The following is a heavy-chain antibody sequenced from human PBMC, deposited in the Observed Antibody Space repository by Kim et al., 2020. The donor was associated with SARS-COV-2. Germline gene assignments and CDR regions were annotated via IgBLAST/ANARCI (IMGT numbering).Heavy chain of an antibody. CDR2: IYYSGST. CDR1: GGSISSSSYY. CDR3: ARHEWLDENWFDP. J-gene: IGHJ5*02. Sequence: SETLSLTCTVSGGSISSSSYYWGWIRQPPGKGLEWIGSIYYSGSTYYNPSLKSRVTISVDTSKNQFSLKLSSVTAADTAVYYCARHEWLDENWFDPWGQGTLVTVSS. V-gene: IGHV4-39*01. D-gene: IGHD6-19*01.